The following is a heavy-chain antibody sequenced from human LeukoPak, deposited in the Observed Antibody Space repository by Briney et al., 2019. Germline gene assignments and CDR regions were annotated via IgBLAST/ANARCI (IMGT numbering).Heavy chain of an antibody. CDR3: ARSVGEYQLHRYYFDY. J-gene: IGHJ4*02. V-gene: IGHV3-21*01. CDR2: ISSSSSYI. Sequence: GGSLRLSCAASGFTFSSYSMNWVRQAPGKGLEWVSSISSSSSYIYYADSVKGRFTISRDNAKNSLYLQMNSLRAEDTAVYYCARSVGEYQLHRYYFDYWGQGTLVTVSS. D-gene: IGHD2-2*01. CDR1: GFTFSSYS.